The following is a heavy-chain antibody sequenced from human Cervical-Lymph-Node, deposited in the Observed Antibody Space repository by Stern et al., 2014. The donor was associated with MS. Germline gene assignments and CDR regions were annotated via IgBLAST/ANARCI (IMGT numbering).Heavy chain of an antibody. J-gene: IGHJ3*01. CDR2: ISGSGSII. V-gene: IGHV3-11*01. D-gene: IGHD2-2*01. Sequence: QVQLVESGGGLVKPGGSLRLSCAASGFTFTDYFLSWIRQAPGKGLEWISYISGSGSIIYYADSVKGRFTISRDNAENSLYLHMNSVRVEDTALYYCARPRYCTSSGCFGDAFDVWGQGTMVTASS. CDR3: ARPRYCTSSGCFGDAFDV. CDR1: GFTFTDYF.